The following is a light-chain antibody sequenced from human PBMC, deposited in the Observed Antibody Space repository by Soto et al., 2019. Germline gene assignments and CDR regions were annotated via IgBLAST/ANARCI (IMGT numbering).Light chain of an antibody. CDR1: QSVSTR. Sequence: DIQMTQSPSSLSASVGDRVTIICRASQSVSTRLAWYQQKPGKAPKVLIYDASSWAGGVPSRFTGSGSGTEFTLTISNLQPDDFATYYCQHYNSYSEAFGQGTKVDIK. J-gene: IGKJ1*01. V-gene: IGKV1-5*02. CDR2: DAS. CDR3: QHYNSYSEA.